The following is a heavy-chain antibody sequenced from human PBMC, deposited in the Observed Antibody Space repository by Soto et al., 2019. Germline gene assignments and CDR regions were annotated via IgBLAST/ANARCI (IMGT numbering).Heavy chain of an antibody. V-gene: IGHV4-34*01. CDR3: AIKADFWSGAYYYYMDV. CDR1: GGSFSGYY. CDR2: INHSGIT. J-gene: IGHJ6*03. D-gene: IGHD3-3*01. Sequence: QVQLQQWGAGLLKPSDALSLTCAVYGGSFSGYYWSWIRQPPGKGLEWIGEINHSGITNYNTSLKSLVTIAEDACKNKFSLNLSSVTAANTAVYYCAIKADFWSGAYYYYMDVWGKGTTVTFSS.